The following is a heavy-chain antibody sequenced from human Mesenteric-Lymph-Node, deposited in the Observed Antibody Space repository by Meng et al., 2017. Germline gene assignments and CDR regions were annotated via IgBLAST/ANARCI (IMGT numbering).Heavy chain of an antibody. D-gene: IGHD5-12*01. Sequence: QVQVRELGTGLLKPSETLSLTCAVYGGSFSDYYWSWVRQPPGKGLEWIGEINHSGSTNYNPSLKSRVTISVDTSKNQFSLKLSSVTATDTAVYYCARHDGGYGDYFDHWGQGTLVTVSS. CDR2: INHSGST. CDR1: GGSFSDYY. V-gene: IGHV4-34*01. CDR3: ARHDGGYGDYFDH. J-gene: IGHJ4*02.